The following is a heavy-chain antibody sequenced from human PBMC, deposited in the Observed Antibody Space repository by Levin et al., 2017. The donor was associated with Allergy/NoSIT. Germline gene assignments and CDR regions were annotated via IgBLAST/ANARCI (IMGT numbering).Heavy chain of an antibody. CDR2: IKQDGSEK. V-gene: IGHV3-7*01. CDR1: GFTFSSYW. Sequence: GESLKISCAASGFTFSSYWMSWVRQAPGKGLEWVANIKQDGSEKYYVDSVKGRFTISRDNAKNSLYLQMNSLRAEDTAVYYCARDWTRFGGDNWFDPWGQGTLVTVSS. D-gene: IGHD3-10*01. CDR3: ARDWTRFGGDNWFDP. J-gene: IGHJ5*02.